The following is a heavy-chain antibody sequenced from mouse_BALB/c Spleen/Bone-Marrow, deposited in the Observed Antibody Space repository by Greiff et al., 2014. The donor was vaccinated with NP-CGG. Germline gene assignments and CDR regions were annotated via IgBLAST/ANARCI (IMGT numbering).Heavy chain of an antibody. CDR2: ISGSGSST. J-gene: IGHJ2*01. CDR3: ARGRDWFDY. V-gene: IGHV5-6-3*01. D-gene: IGHD3-3*01. Sequence: EVQGVESGGGLVQPGGSLKLSCAASGFTFSGYGMSWVRQTPDKGLELVATISGSGSSTYYPESVKGRFTISRDNARDTLYLQMSSLKSEDTAMYYCARGRDWFDYWGQGTTLTVSS. CDR1: GFTFSGYG.